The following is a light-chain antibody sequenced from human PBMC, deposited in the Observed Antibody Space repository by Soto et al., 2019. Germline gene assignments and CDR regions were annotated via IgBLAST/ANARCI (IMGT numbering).Light chain of an antibody. CDR3: QQRGEWPPGAT. J-gene: IGKJ5*01. V-gene: IGKV3D-20*02. CDR1: QSVSVNS. CDR2: AAS. Sequence: EIVLTQSPGTLSLSPGERATLSCRASQSVSVNSLAWYQQKGGQAPRLLIYAASTRATGVPDRFSGTGSGTDFALTISSLEPEDFGVYYCQQRGEWPPGATFGQGTRLEIK.